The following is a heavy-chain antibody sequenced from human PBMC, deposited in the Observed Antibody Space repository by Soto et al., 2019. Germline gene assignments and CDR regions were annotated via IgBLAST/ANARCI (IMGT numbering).Heavy chain of an antibody. D-gene: IGHD2-15*01. CDR3: TREAAGIAATGRWFDP. CDR1: GYTFTSHG. CDR2: ITPYNGNI. Sequence: QVQLVQSGGEVKKPGASVKVSCKVSGYTFTSHGISWVRQAPGQGLEWMGWITPYNGNINYAQKLQGRVTMTTDTSTNTAYMELRNLRSDDTAVYYCTREAAGIAATGRWFDPWGQGTLVTVSS. V-gene: IGHV1-18*01. J-gene: IGHJ5*02.